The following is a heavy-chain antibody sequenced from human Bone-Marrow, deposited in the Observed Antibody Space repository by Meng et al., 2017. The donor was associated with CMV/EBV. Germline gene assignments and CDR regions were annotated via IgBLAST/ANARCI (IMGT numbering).Heavy chain of an antibody. CDR2: IYYSGKT. D-gene: IGHD2-21*01. Sequence: SETLSLTCTVSGGSISSYYWSWIRQPPGKGLEWIGYIYYSGKTTYNPSLESRVTISLDTSKNQFSLNLRSVTAADTAVYYCSRVGKDRSGGDCSFDHWGQGTLVTVSS. CDR3: SRVGKDRSGGDCSFDH. V-gene: IGHV4-59*01. CDR1: GGSISSYY. J-gene: IGHJ4*02.